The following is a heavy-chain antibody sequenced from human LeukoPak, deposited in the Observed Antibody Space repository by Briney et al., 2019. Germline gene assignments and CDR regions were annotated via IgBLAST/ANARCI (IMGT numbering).Heavy chain of an antibody. D-gene: IGHD4-17*01. Sequence: GGSLRLPCAASGFTFSNYAMSWVRQAPGKGLEWVSAISGSGGSTYYADSVKGRFTISRDNSKNTLYLQMNSLRAEDTAVYYCAKHPHGDYVNYYYYYYMDVWGKGTTVAVSS. CDR2: ISGSGGST. CDR3: AKHPHGDYVNYYYYYYMDV. V-gene: IGHV3-23*01. J-gene: IGHJ6*03. CDR1: GFTFSNYA.